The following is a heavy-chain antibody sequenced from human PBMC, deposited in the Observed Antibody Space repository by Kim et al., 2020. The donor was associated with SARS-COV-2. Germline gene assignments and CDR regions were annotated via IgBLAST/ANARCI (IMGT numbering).Heavy chain of an antibody. CDR3: ARRLRSELKYLDP. V-gene: IGHV4-39*01. CDR2: IYYSGST. Sequence: SETLSLTCSVSGDSISSSNYYWGWIRQPPGKGLEWIGSIYYSGSTYYNPSLKSRVTMSVDTSKNQFSLKLSSVTAADTAVYYCARRLRSELKYLDPWGQGTLVTVSS. CDR1: GDSISSSNYY. D-gene: IGHD1-1*01. J-gene: IGHJ5*02.